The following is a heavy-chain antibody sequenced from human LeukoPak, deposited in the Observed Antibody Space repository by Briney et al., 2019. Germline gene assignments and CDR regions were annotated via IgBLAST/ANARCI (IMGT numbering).Heavy chain of an antibody. Sequence: GGSLRLSCAASGFTFSSYAMTWVRQAPGKGLEWVSAIGGSGTNTYYADSVRGRFTISRDNSKNTLYLQMNSLRAEDTAVYYCARDRGWNDGEFDYWGQGTLVTVSS. CDR2: IGGSGTNT. J-gene: IGHJ4*02. CDR1: GFTFSSYA. CDR3: ARDRGWNDGEFDY. D-gene: IGHD1-1*01. V-gene: IGHV3-23*01.